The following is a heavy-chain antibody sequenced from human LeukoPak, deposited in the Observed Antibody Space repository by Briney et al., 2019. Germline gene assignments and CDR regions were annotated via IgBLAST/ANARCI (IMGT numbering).Heavy chain of an antibody. J-gene: IGHJ4*02. Sequence: GRCLRLSCAASGVTFSNHWMRWVRQAPGKGLVWVSRIDERGTNAMYADSVKGRFSISRDNAKNTVNLQMNSLRAEDTGVYYCIRDEALWRLDYWGQGTLVTVSS. V-gene: IGHV3-74*03. CDR3: IRDEALWRLDY. CDR2: IDERGTNA. D-gene: IGHD2-21*01. CDR1: GVTFSNHW.